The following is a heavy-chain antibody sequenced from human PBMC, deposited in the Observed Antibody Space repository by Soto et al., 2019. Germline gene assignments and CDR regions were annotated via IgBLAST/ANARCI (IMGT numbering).Heavy chain of an antibody. J-gene: IGHJ4*02. V-gene: IGHV4-39*01. D-gene: IGHD3-22*01. CDR1: GDSISSSTYY. Sequence: QVQLQESGPGLVKPSETLSLTCTVSGDSISSSTYYWGWIRQPPGKGLEWIGSMFYSGNTYYNPSLKSRVTVSIDTSKNPFSLKVNSVTAADTAVYYCVSPEGYYDSSGYTLDYWGQGPLVTVSS. CDR2: MFYSGNT. CDR3: VSPEGYYDSSGYTLDY.